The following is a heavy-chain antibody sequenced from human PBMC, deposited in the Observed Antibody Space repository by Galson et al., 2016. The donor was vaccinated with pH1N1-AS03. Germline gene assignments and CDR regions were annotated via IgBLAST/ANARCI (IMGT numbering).Heavy chain of an antibody. CDR1: GFIFTHYS. J-gene: IGHJ3*02. CDR2: TSYEGTTT. Sequence: SLRLSCAASGFIFTHYSMHWVRQAPGKGLEWVAVTSYEGTTTYYADSVKGRFTISRDNSKNTLYLQMNSLRTEDTALYYCAREEGGFGSNWLQTDAFDIWGQGTMVTVSS. CDR3: AREEGGFGSNWLQTDAFDI. V-gene: IGHV3-30-3*01. D-gene: IGHD6-13*01.